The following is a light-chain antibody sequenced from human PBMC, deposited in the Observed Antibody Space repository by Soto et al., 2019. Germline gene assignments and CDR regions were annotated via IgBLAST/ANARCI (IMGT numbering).Light chain of an antibody. Sequence: TQSPGTLPLSTGERATLSCRASQSVSSNYLAWYQQKPGQTPKVLIYRASTRATGIPDRFSGSGSGTDFTLTISRLEAEDFAVDYCQHDGSSRQTSGERTKG. CDR3: QHDGSSRQT. V-gene: IGKV3-20*01. J-gene: IGKJ4*01. CDR2: RAS. CDR1: QSVSSNY.